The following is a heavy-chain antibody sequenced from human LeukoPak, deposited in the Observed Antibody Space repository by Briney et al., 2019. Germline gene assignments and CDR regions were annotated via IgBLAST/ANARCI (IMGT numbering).Heavy chain of an antibody. CDR1: GFTFSSYA. CDR3: AKDFAPFMVELVYFDY. J-gene: IGHJ4*02. V-gene: IGHV3-23*01. Sequence: SGGSLRLSCAASGFTFSSYAMSWVRQAPGKGLEWVSAISGSGGSTYYADSVKGRFTISRDNSKNTLYLQMNSLRAEDTAVYYCAKDFAPFMVELVYFDYWGQGTLVTVSS. D-gene: IGHD6-6*01. CDR2: ISGSGGST.